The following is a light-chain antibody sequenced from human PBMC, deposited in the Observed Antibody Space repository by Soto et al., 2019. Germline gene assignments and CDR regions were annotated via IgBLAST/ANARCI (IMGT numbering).Light chain of an antibody. V-gene: IGLV2-23*03. CDR3: CSYAGSSTFEV. J-gene: IGLJ1*01. CDR2: EGS. CDR1: SSDVGSYNL. Sequence: QSALTQPPSVYGSPGQSITISCTGTSSDVGSYNLVSWYQQHPGKAPKLMIYEGSKRPSGVSNRFSGSKSGNTASLTISGLQAEDEADYYCCSYAGSSTFEVFGTGTKVTVL.